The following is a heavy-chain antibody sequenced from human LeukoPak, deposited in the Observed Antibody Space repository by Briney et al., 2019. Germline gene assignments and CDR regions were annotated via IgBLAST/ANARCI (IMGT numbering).Heavy chain of an antibody. CDR2: VYYSGST. Sequence: PSETLSLTCTVSGGSISSSSYYWGWLRQPPGKGLEWIGSVYYSGSTYYNPSLKSRVTISVDTSKNQFSLKLSSVTAADTAVYYCARRPNFWSGADIWGQGTMVTVSS. D-gene: IGHD3-3*01. V-gene: IGHV4-39*01. J-gene: IGHJ3*02. CDR3: ARRPNFWSGADI. CDR1: GGSISSSSYY.